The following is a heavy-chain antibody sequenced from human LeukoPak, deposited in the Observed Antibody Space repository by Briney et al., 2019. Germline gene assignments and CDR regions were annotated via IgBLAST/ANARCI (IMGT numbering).Heavy chain of an antibody. Sequence: GGSLRLSCAASGFTFSSYAMHWVRQAPGKGLEYVSAISSNGGSTYYANSVKGRFTISRDNSKNTLYLQTGSLRAEDMAVYYCARGESTRYGDKAYYYYGMDVWGQGTTVTVSS. CDR1: GFTFSSYA. CDR3: ARGESTRYGDKAYYYYGMDV. J-gene: IGHJ6*02. D-gene: IGHD4-17*01. V-gene: IGHV3-64*01. CDR2: ISSNGGST.